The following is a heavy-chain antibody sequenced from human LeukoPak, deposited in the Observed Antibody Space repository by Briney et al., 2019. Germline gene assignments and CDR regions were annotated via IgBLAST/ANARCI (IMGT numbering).Heavy chain of an antibody. Sequence: GGSLRLSCAASGFTFSNYALNWVRQAPGKGLEWVSGISNSGGTTYYTDSVKGRFTISRDNSKNTLYLQMNSLRAEDTAVYYCAKSGCSSTSCYSILSGWLDPWGQGTLVTVSS. D-gene: IGHD2-2*02. CDR2: ISNSGGTT. CDR1: GFTFSNYA. CDR3: AKSGCSSTSCYSILSGWLDP. J-gene: IGHJ5*02. V-gene: IGHV3-23*01.